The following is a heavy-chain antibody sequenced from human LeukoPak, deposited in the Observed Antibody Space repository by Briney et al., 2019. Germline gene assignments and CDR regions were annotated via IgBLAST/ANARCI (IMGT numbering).Heavy chain of an antibody. CDR3: ARVAIATTGARHDYYYGMDV. CDR1: GFTFSSYG. J-gene: IGHJ6*02. V-gene: IGHV3-30*02. Sequence: GGSLRLSCAASGFTFSSYGMHWVRQAPGKGLEWVAFIRYDGSNKYYADSVKGRFTISRDNSKNSLFLQMNGLRAEDTAVYYCARVAIATTGARHDYYYGMDVWGQGTTVTVSS. CDR2: IRYDGSNK. D-gene: IGHD6-13*01.